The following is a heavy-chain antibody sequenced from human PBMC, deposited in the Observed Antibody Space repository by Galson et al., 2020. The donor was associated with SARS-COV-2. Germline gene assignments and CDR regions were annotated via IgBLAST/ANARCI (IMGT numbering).Heavy chain of an antibody. V-gene: IGHV4-30-2*01. J-gene: IGHJ4*02. CDR3: ARAVRLYGGEVYFDS. CDR1: GGSISSGGHS. CDR2: IYHSGGT. D-gene: IGHD2-21*01. Sequence: SETLSLTCAVSGGSISSGGHSWSWIRQPPGKGLEWIGYIYHSGGTYYDPSLKSRVTISVDRSKNQFSLKLSSVTAADTAVYYCARAVRLYGGEVYFDSWGQGTLVTVSS.